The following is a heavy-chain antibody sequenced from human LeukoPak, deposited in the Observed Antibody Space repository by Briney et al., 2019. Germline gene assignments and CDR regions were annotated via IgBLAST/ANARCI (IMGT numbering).Heavy chain of an antibody. D-gene: IGHD3-3*01. Sequence: GGSLRLSCAASGFTFSSYWMSWVRQAPGKGLEWVANIKQDGSEKYYVDSVKGRFTISRDNAKNSLYLQMNSLRAEDTAVYYCARDQGSYYDFWSGYRDSYYYYYYMDVWGKGTTVTVSS. V-gene: IGHV3-7*01. J-gene: IGHJ6*03. CDR2: IKQDGSEK. CDR1: GFTFSSYW. CDR3: ARDQGSYYDFWSGYRDSYYYYYYMDV.